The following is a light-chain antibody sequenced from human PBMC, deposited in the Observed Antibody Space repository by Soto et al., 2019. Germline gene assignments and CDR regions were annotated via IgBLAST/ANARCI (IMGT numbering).Light chain of an antibody. V-gene: IGKV3-11*01. CDR1: QSVSSY. J-gene: IGKJ5*01. CDR3: QQRSNWPSIT. Sequence: EIVLTHSPATLSLSPCERATLSFSASQSVSSYLAWYQQKPGQAPRLLIYDASNRATGIPARFSGSGSGTDFTLTINSLEPEDFAVYYCQQRSNWPSITFGQGTRLEL. CDR2: DAS.